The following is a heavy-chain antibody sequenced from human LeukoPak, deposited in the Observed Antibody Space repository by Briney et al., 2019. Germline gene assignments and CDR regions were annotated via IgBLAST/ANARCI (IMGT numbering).Heavy chain of an antibody. Sequence: GGSLRLSCAASGFTFSSYAMSWVRQAPGKGLEWVSAISGSGGSTYYADSVKGRFTISRDNSKNTLYLQMNSLRAEDTAVYYCAKIGGYQLLSAYYYYYGMDVWGQGTTVTVSS. CDR1: GFTFSSYA. D-gene: IGHD2-2*01. J-gene: IGHJ6*02. CDR2: ISGSGGST. CDR3: AKIGGYQLLSAYYYYYGMDV. V-gene: IGHV3-23*01.